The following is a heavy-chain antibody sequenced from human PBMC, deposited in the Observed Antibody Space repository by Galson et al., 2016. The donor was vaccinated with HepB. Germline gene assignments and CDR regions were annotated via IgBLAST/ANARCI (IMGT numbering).Heavy chain of an antibody. CDR3: ARVREQQLLDAFDI. J-gene: IGHJ3*02. Sequence: SLRLSCATSGFTFTRYNMNWVRQAPGKGLEWVSSISSGSSYIYYADSVKGRFTISRDNVVKSLYLQMNSLRPEDTAVYYCARVREQQLLDAFDIWGQGTMVTVSS. V-gene: IGHV3-21*01. CDR1: GFTFTRYN. D-gene: IGHD6-13*01. CDR2: ISSGSSYI.